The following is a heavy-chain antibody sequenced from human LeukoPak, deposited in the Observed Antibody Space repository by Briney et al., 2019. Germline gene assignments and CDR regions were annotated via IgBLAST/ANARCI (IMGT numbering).Heavy chain of an antibody. CDR3: ASCQLVSYDYYYYYMDD. Sequence: VASVKVSCKASGGTFSSYAISWVRQAPGQGLEWMGGIIPIFGTANYAQKFQGRVTITTDESTSTAYMELSSLRSEDTAVYYCASCQLVSYDYYYYYMDDWGKGTTVTVSS. V-gene: IGHV1-69*05. D-gene: IGHD6-13*01. J-gene: IGHJ6*03. CDR1: GGTFSSYA. CDR2: IIPIFGTA.